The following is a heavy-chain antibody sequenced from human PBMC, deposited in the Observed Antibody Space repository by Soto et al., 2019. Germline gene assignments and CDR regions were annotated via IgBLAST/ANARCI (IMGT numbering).Heavy chain of an antibody. V-gene: IGHV3-64*02. CDR1: GFTFSSYN. J-gene: IGHJ4*02. Sequence: EVQLVESGEGLVQPGRSLRLSCAASGFTFSSYNIHWIRQAPGKGLEFVSAISRSGDRTYYADSVKGRFTITRDNSKNTVWLQMGSLRAEDMAVYYCARARCSSGQCYYFDYWGRGALVSVSS. CDR2: ISRSGDRT. D-gene: IGHD2-15*01. CDR3: ARARCSSGQCYYFDY.